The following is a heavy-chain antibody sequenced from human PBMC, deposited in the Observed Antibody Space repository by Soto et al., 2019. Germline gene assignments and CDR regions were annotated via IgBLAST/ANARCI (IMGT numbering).Heavy chain of an antibody. CDR1: GYTFTSYD. V-gene: IGHV1-8*01. Sequence: QVQLVQSGAEVKKPGASVKVSCKASGYTFTSYDINWVRQATGQGLEYLGWMNPNSGNTAYVQKFQGRVTMTWDTAXXTAYMERRSLRSEDTAVYFCARGIKYGAYSRWFDPWGQGTLVTVSS. J-gene: IGHJ5*02. CDR2: MNPNSGNT. D-gene: IGHD4-17*01. CDR3: ARGIKYGAYSRWFDP.